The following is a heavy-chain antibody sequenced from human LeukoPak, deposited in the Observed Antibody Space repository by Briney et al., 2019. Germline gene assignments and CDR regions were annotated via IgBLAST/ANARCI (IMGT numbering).Heavy chain of an antibody. J-gene: IGHJ3*02. CDR2: VSGSGGST. Sequence: GRSLRLSCAASGFTFSSYAMSWVRQAPGKGLECVSGVSGSGGSTYYADSVKGRFTISRDNSKNTVYLQMNTLRAEDTAVYHCAKSMGGWYAFDIWGQGTMVTVSS. CDR3: AKSMGGWYAFDI. D-gene: IGHD6-19*01. V-gene: IGHV3-23*01. CDR1: GFTFSSYA.